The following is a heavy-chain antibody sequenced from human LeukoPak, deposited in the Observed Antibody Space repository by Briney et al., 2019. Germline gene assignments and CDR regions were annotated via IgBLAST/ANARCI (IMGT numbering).Heavy chain of an antibody. D-gene: IGHD3-10*01. CDR1: GGSFSGYY. CDR3: AREGGYYYGSGSYYTPRYYYYTDV. Sequence: SETLSLTCAVYGGSFSGYYWSWIRQPPGKGLEWIGEINHSGSTNYNPSLKSRVTISVDTSKNQFSLKLSSVTAADTAVYYCAREGGYYYGSGSYYTPRYYYYTDVWGKGTTVTVSS. V-gene: IGHV4-34*01. J-gene: IGHJ6*03. CDR2: INHSGST.